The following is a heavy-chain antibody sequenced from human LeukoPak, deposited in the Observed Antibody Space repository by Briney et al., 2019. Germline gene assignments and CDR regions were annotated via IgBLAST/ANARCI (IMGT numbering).Heavy chain of an antibody. Sequence: GASVKVSCKASGYTFTSYGISWVRQAPGQGLEWMGWISAYNGNTNYAQKLQGRVTMTTDTSTSTAYMELRSLRSDDTAVYYCARYQSRYYGSERGQPNWFDPWGQGTLVTVSS. J-gene: IGHJ5*02. CDR2: ISAYNGNT. CDR1: GYTFTSYG. D-gene: IGHD3-10*01. CDR3: ARYQSRYYGSERGQPNWFDP. V-gene: IGHV1-18*01.